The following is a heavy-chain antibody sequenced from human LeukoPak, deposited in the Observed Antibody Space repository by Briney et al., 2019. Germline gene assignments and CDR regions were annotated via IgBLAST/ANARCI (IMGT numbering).Heavy chain of an antibody. V-gene: IGHV3-53*01. J-gene: IGHJ4*02. Sequence: GGSLRLSCAASGFTVSSNYMSWVRQAPGKGLEWVSVIYSGGSTYYADSVKGRFTISRDNSKNTLYLQMNSLRAEDTTVYYCAAVVPAVMGYFDYWGQGTLVTVSS. CDR3: AAVVPAVMGYFDY. D-gene: IGHD2-2*01. CDR1: GFTVSSNY. CDR2: IYSGGST.